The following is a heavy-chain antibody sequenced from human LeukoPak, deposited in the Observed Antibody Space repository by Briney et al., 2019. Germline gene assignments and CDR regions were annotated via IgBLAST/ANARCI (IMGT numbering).Heavy chain of an antibody. V-gene: IGHV3-7*01. CDR2: INQDGTDK. CDR1: GFTFTTYW. Sequence: GGSLRLSCAASGFTFTTYWMSWVRQAPGKGLEWVANINQDGTDKYYADSLKGRFTISRDNAKNSLYLHMNSLRAEDTAVYYCATLRTTEAAFDIWGQGTMVTVSS. J-gene: IGHJ3*02. CDR3: ATLRTTEAAFDI. D-gene: IGHD2/OR15-2a*01.